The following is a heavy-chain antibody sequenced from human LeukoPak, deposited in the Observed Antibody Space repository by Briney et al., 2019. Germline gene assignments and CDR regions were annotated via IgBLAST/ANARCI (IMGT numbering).Heavy chain of an antibody. V-gene: IGHV4-38-2*01. J-gene: IGHJ3*02. CDR2: IYHSGST. CDR3: ASAYYDFWSGRPSAFDI. D-gene: IGHD3-3*01. CDR1: GYSISSGYY. Sequence: PSETLSLTCAVSGYSISSGYYWGWIRQPPGKGLEWIGSIYHSGSTYYNPSLKSRVTISVDTSKNQFSLKLSSVTAADTAVYYCASAYYDFWSGRPSAFDIWGQGTMVTVPS.